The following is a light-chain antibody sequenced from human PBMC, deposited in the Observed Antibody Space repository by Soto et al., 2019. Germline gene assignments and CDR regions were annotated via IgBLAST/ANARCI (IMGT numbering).Light chain of an antibody. CDR3: QHYKNYPWT. CDR2: GAS. Sequence: AIRMTQSPSSLSASAGDRVAIACRASQDVGRYLAWYQQKPGQAPKLLIYGASTLQSGVPSRFSGGGYGTDFTLTISCLQSEDFATYYFQHYKNYPWTFGQGTKVEIK. CDR1: QDVGRY. V-gene: IGKV1-8*01. J-gene: IGKJ1*01.